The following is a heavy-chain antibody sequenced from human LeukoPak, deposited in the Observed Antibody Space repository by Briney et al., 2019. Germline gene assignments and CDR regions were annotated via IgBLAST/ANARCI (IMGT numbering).Heavy chain of an antibody. CDR3: AKLSAGYYDSSGYYAHY. CDR2: ISSSDSTI. D-gene: IGHD3-22*01. J-gene: IGHJ4*02. V-gene: IGHV3-48*03. Sequence: GGSLRLSCAASGFTFSSYEMNWVRQAPGKGLEWVSYISSSDSTIYYADSVKGRFTVSRDNAKNSLYLQMNSLRAEDTAVYYCAKLSAGYYDSSGYYAHYWGQGTLVTVSS. CDR1: GFTFSSYE.